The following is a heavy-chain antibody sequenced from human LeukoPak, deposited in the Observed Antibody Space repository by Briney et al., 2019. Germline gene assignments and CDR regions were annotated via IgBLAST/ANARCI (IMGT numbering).Heavy chain of an antibody. CDR1: GFTFSSYS. Sequence: GGSLRLSCAASGFTFSSYSMNWVRQAPGKGLEWVSSISSSSNYIYYADSVKGRFTISRDNAKNSLYLQMNSLRAEDTAVYYCARSIVVVNPYYFDYWGQGTLVTVSS. CDR2: ISSSSNYI. V-gene: IGHV3-21*01. D-gene: IGHD3-22*01. CDR3: ARSIVVVNPYYFDY. J-gene: IGHJ4*02.